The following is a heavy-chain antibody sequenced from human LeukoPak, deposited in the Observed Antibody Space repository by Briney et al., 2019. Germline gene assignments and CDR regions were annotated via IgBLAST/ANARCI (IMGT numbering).Heavy chain of an antibody. CDR2: IWYDGSNK. CDR1: GFAFSSYG. V-gene: IGHV3-33*01. J-gene: IGHJ4*02. CDR3: ARDRYSSGWATFDY. D-gene: IGHD6-19*01. Sequence: GGSLRLSCAASGFAFSSYGMHWVRQAPGKGLEWVAVIWYDGSNKYYADSVKGRFTISRDNSKNTLYLQMNSLRAEDTAVYYCARDRYSSGWATFDYWGQGTLVTVSS.